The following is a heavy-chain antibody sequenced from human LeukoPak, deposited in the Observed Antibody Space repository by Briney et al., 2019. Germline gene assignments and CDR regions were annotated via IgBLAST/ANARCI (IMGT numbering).Heavy chain of an antibody. CDR3: ARAGGIMTTVTTEGNFNWFDP. CDR2: IYSGGST. Sequence: GGSLRLSCAASGFTVSSNYMSWVRQAPGKGLEWVSVIYSGGSTYYADSVKGRFTISRDNSKNTLYLQMNSLRAEDTAVYYCARAGGIMTTVTTEGNFNWFDPWGQGTLVTVSS. J-gene: IGHJ5*02. D-gene: IGHD4-17*01. V-gene: IGHV3-66*01. CDR1: GFTVSSNY.